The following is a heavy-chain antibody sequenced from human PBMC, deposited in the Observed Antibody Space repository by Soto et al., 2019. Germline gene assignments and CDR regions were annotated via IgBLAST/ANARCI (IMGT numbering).Heavy chain of an antibody. CDR3: AIHNPSHYGSGSGPATYGKDV. CDR2: IYSSETT. V-gene: IGHV4-39*01. D-gene: IGHD3-10*01. J-gene: IGHJ6*02. Sequence: PSETLSLTCTVSGGSVNSNSYSWGWIRQSPGKGLEWIGTIYSSETTHYNPSLRSRVTISVDTSMNEFSLSLRSVTAADTAVYYCAIHNPSHYGSGSGPATYGKDVWGQGTTVTVFS. CDR1: GGSVNSNSYS.